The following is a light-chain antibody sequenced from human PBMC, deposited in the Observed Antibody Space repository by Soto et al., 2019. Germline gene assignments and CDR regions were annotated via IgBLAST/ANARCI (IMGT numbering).Light chain of an antibody. J-gene: IGLJ2*01. CDR3: CSYADSVV. Sequence: QSALTQPASVSGSPGQSITISCTGTSGDVETHNLVSWYQQHPGKAPKLVVYEATKRSSGASFRFSGSKSGHTASLTISDLQAEDEAFYYCCSYADSVVFGGGTQLTVL. CDR2: EAT. V-gene: IGLV2-23*01. CDR1: SGDVETHNL.